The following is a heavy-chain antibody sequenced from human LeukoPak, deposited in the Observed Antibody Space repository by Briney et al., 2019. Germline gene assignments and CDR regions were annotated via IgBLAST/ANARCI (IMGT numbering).Heavy chain of an antibody. J-gene: IGHJ4*02. D-gene: IGHD3-3*01. CDR3: ARDPSYDFWPPVDY. V-gene: IGHV3-11*04. Sequence: GGSLRLSCAASGFTFSDYYMSWIRQAPGKGLEWVSYISSSGSTIYYADSVKGRFTISRDNAKNSLYLQMNSLRAEDTAVYYCARDPSYDFWPPVDYWGQGTLVTVSS. CDR2: ISSSGSTI. CDR1: GFTFSDYY.